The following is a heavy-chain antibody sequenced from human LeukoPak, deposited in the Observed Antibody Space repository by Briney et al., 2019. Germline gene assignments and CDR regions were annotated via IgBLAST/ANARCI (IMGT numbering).Heavy chain of an antibody. CDR1: GYTFTNYY. V-gene: IGHV1-46*01. J-gene: IGHJ4*02. CDR2: INPSGGST. CDR3: ARVGGADYDKLGY. D-gene: IGHD3-22*01. Sequence: ASVKVSCKASGYTFTNYYMHWVRQAPGQGLEWMGIINPSGGSTSYAQKFQGRVTMTRDTSISTAYMELSRLRSDDTAVYYCARVGGADYDKLGYWGQGTLVTVSS.